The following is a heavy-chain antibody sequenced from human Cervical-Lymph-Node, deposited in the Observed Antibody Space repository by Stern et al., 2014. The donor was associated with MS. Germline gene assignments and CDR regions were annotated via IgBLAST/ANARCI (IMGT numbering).Heavy chain of an antibody. Sequence: VQLVESGAEVKKPGESLRISCEVSGYRFTNNWIGWVRQIPGKGLEWMGIIYPGDCETSYGPSFHGRVTILVDKSNTTAYMQWSSLKASDAAIYYCARRGDGYMGIDYWGQGTLVTVSS. CDR3: ARRGDGYMGIDY. D-gene: IGHD5-24*01. J-gene: IGHJ4*02. V-gene: IGHV5-51*03. CDR2: IYPGDCET. CDR1: GYRFTNNW.